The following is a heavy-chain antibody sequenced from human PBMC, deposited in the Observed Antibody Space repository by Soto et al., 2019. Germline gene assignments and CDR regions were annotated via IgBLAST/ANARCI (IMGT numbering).Heavy chain of an antibody. V-gene: IGHV4-59*08. CDR2: IDNGGGT. D-gene: IGHD3-10*01. Sequence: QVQLQESGPGLVKPSETLSLTCTVSSDSRSSHKWSWIRQPPGKGLEWIGYIDNGGGTSYNPSLRSRVTMSVDPSTLQFTLKLSSVTAADTAVYYCVRQGFGVLHGLVYVWGQGTMVTVSS. CDR1: SDSRSSHK. CDR3: VRQGFGVLHGLVYV. J-gene: IGHJ3*01.